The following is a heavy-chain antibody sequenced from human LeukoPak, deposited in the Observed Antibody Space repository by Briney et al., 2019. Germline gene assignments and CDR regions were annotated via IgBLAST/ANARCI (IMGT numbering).Heavy chain of an antibody. CDR2: IKEDESEK. CDR3: ARIIRPTNMAPYCDS. Sequence: GGSLRLSYAASGFTFSSYAMSRVRQVPGKGLEWVANIKEDESEKYYVDSVKGRFTISRDNAKNSLYLQMNSLRAEDTAVYYCARIIRPTNMAPYCDSWGQGTLVTVSS. CDR1: GFTFSSYA. V-gene: IGHV3-7*01. J-gene: IGHJ4*02. D-gene: IGHD5-24*01.